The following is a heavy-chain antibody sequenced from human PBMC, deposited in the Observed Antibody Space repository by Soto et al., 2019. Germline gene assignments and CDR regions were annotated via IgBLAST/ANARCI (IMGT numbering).Heavy chain of an antibody. J-gene: IGHJ5*02. CDR2: ISWNSGSI. V-gene: IGHV3-9*01. Sequence: EVQLVESGGGLVQPGRSLRLSCAASGFTFDDYVMHWVRQAPGKGLEWVSGISWNSGSIGYAESVKGRFTIPRDNAKNHLYLQMSSQRAEDAAVYYWAKDGRRGYWSGGSCDAGNPTLFNWFDPWGQGALVTVSS. CDR1: GFTFDDYV. CDR3: AKDGRRGYWSGGSCDAGNPTLFNWFDP. D-gene: IGHD2-15*01.